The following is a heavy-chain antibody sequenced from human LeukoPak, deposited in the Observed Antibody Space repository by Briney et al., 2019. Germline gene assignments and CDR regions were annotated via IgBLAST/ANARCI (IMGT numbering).Heavy chain of an antibody. CDR1: GDTFTDYA. Sequence: ASVRVSSKASGDTFTDYAISWVQQAPGQGLEWMGRIIPILSLANYAQKFQGRVTITADKSTSTAFLELSSLTSDDTAVYYCARPTGTQDYYGMDVWGQGTTVSVSS. V-gene: IGHV1-69*10. J-gene: IGHJ6*02. CDR2: IIPILSLA. D-gene: IGHD4-17*01. CDR3: ARPTGTQDYYGMDV.